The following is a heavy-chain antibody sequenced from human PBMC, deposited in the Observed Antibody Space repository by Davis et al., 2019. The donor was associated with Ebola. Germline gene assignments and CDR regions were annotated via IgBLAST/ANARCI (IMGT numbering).Heavy chain of an antibody. CDR1: GGSISSSRYY. Sequence: SETLSLTCSVSGGSISSSRYYWGWIRQPPGEGLQWIGSFFYTRNSYFNPSLKSPVTVSVDTSKNQCSLKLDSVTAADTAVYYCAIQIVGATRVFDYWGQGTLVTVSS. D-gene: IGHD1-26*01. V-gene: IGHV4-39*01. J-gene: IGHJ4*02. CDR3: AIQIVGATRVFDY. CDR2: FFYTRNS.